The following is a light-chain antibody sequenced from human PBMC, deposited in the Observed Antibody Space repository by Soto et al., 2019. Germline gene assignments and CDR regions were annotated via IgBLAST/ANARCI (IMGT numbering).Light chain of an antibody. J-gene: IGKJ1*01. Sequence: MVLTHSPGTLSLSPWERSTLSFSASQSVSSSYLAWYQQKPGQAPRLLIYGASSRATGIPDRFSGSGSGTDFTLTISRLEPEDFAVYYCQQYGSSRGTFGQGTKVDIK. CDR1: QSVSSSY. CDR3: QQYGSSRGT. CDR2: GAS. V-gene: IGKV3-20*01.